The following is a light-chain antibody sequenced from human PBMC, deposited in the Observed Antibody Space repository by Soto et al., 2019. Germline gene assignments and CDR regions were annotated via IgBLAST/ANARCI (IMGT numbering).Light chain of an antibody. J-gene: IGKJ2*01. Sequence: DIQMTQSPSSVSASVGDTVTITCRASQGISGWLAWYQQKPGKAPELLIYAASTLHSGVPSRFSGSASGTHFTLTISSLQTEDSATYYCQQANSFPHTFGQGTKLEIK. CDR1: QGISGW. V-gene: IGKV1-12*01. CDR2: AAS. CDR3: QQANSFPHT.